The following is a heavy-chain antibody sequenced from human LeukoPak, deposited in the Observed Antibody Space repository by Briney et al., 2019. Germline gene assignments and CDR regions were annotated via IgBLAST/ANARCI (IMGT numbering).Heavy chain of an antibody. D-gene: IGHD2-15*01. CDR2: IDWDDDK. CDR1: GFSLSTSGMC. Sequence: SGPTLVNPTQTLTLTCTFSGFSLSTSGMCVSWIRQPPGKALEWLALIDWDDDKYYSTSLKTRLTISKDTSKNQVVLTMTNMDPVDTATYYCARLVVVAAGHYYGMDVWGQGTTVTVSS. V-gene: IGHV2-70*01. CDR3: ARLVVVAAGHYYGMDV. J-gene: IGHJ6*02.